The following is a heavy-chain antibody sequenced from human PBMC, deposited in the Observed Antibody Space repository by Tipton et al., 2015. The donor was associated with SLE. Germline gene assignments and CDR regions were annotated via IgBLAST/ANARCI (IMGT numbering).Heavy chain of an antibody. J-gene: IGHJ4*02. CDR1: GYSISSGYF. CDR2: IYHSGRT. CDR3: ARGLGTHDYGDY. V-gene: IGHV4-38-2*01. Sequence: TLSLTCAVSGYSISSGYFWGWIRQPPGKGLEWIGSIYHSGRTYYNPSLKSRVTISVDTSKNQFSLKLSSVTAADTAVYYCARGLGTHDYGDYWGQGTLVTVSS. D-gene: IGHD3-16*01.